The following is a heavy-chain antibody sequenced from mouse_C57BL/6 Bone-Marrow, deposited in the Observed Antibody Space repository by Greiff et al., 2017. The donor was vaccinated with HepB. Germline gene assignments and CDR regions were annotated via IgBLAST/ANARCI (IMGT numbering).Heavy chain of an antibody. CDR2: ISDGGSYT. Sequence: EVQRVESGGGLVKPGGSLKLSCAASGFTFSSYAMSWVRQTPEKRLEWVATISDGGSYTYYPDNVKGRFTISRDNAKNNLYLQMSHLKSEDTAMYYCARLVPYFDYWGQGTTLTVSS. V-gene: IGHV5-4*01. J-gene: IGHJ2*01. CDR1: GFTFSSYA. CDR3: ARLVPYFDY. D-gene: IGHD2-10*02.